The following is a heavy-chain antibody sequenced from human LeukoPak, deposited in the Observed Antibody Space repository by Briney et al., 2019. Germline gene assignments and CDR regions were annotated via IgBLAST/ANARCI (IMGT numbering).Heavy chain of an antibody. V-gene: IGHV1-46*01. D-gene: IGHD3-16*01. CDR2: INPSGGSA. CDR1: GYTFTRYY. J-gene: IGHJ4*02. Sequence: ASVKVSCKASGYTFTRYYMYWVRQAPGQGLEWMGIINPSGGSATYAQKFQGRVTMTRDTSTNTVYMELSSLRSEDTAVYYCARYNDYVYYWGQGTLVTVSS. CDR3: ARYNDYVYY.